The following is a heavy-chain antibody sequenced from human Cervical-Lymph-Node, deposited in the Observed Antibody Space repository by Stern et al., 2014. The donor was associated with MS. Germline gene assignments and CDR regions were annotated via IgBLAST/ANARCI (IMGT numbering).Heavy chain of an antibody. Sequence: QVTLRESGPVLVKPTETLTLTCTVSGFSLSNARMGVSWIRQPPGKALEWLAHIFSNDEKSYSTSLKSRLTISKDTSKSQVVLTMTNMDPVDTATYYCARSNYYDSSGYPYYFDYWGQGTLVTVSS. J-gene: IGHJ4*02. CDR3: ARSNYYDSSGYPYYFDY. CDR1: GFSLSNARMG. V-gene: IGHV2-26*01. D-gene: IGHD3-22*01. CDR2: IFSNDEK.